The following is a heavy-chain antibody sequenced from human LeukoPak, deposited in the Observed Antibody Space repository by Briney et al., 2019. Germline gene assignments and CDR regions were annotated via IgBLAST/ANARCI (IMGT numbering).Heavy chain of an antibody. CDR1: GFTFSSYA. CDR3: ARDPSGSYPNWFDP. CDR2: ISYDGSNK. J-gene: IGHJ5*02. V-gene: IGHV3-30-3*01. Sequence: PGGSLRLSCAASGFTFSSYAMHWVRQAPGKGLEWVAVISYDGSNKYYADSVKGRFTISRDNSKNTLYLQMNSLRAEDTAVYYCARDPSGSYPNWFDPWGQGTLVTVSS. D-gene: IGHD3-10*01.